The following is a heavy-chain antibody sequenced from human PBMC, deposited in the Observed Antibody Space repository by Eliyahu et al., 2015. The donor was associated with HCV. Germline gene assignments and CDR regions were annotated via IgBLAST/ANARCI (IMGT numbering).Heavy chain of an antibody. CDR2: IYTSGST. J-gene: IGHJ4*02. Sequence: QVQLQESGPGLVKPSETLSLTCTVSXGXXXSXSWSWIRQXAGKGXEWXGRIYTSGSTNYNPXLKSRVTMSVDTSKNQFSLKLSSVTAADTTVYYCARAGWAYYYDISEAFDYWAREPWSPSPQ. CDR1: XGXXXSXS. V-gene: IGHV4-4*07. CDR3: ARAGWAYYYDISEAFDY. D-gene: IGHD3-22*01.